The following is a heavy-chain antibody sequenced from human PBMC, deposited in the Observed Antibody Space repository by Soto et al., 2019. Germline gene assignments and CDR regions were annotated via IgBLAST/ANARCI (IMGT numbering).Heavy chain of an antibody. CDR2: IIPIFGTA. CDR3: ARSQSGSSSLDIYYYYYYGMDV. CDR1: GGTFSSYA. J-gene: IGHJ6*02. V-gene: IGHV1-69*01. Sequence: QVQLVQSGAEVKKPGSSVKVSCKAPGGTFSSYAISWVRQAPGQGLEWMGGIIPIFGTANYAQKFQGRVTITADASTSTGYMELSSLRSEDTAVYYCARSQSGSSSLDIYYYYYYGMDVWGQGTTVTVSS. D-gene: IGHD2-15*01.